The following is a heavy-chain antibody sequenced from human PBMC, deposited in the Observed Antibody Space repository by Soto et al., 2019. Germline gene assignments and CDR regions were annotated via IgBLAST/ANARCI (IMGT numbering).Heavy chain of an antibody. CDR1: GDSVGSSAAMY. Sequence: PSETLSLTCTVSGDSVGSSAAMYWAWVRQPPGKELEFIGKIYRSGSTLLNSALQSRVTLSMEPSKNQFSLNLRSVTVGDTARYFCARAHDSDDYPGMSIWGPVITVTVSS. D-gene: IGHD5-12*01. CDR3: ARAHDSDDYPGMSI. CDR2: IYRSGST. J-gene: IGHJ6*02. V-gene: IGHV4-61*08.